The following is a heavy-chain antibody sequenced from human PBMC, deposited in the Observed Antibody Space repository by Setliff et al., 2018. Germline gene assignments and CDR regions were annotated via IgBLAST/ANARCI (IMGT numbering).Heavy chain of an antibody. V-gene: IGHV3-20*01. CDR2: INWNGGST. CDR3: ARDDGSGWYFDAFDI. CDR1: GFTFDDYG. D-gene: IGHD6-19*01. Sequence: GESLKISCAASGFTFDDYGMSWVRQAPGKGLEWVSGINWNGGSTGYADSVKGRFTISRDNAKDSLYLQMNSLRAEDTALYHCARDDGSGWYFDAFDIWGQGTMVTVSS. J-gene: IGHJ3*02.